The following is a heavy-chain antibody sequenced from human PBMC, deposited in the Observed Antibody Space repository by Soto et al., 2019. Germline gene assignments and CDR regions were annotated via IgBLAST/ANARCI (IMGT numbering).Heavy chain of an antibody. J-gene: IGHJ3*02. CDR1: GFIVSDTY. Sequence: EVQLVESGGGLGQPGGSLRLSCTASGFIVSDTYVNWVRQAPGKGLEWVSVISNRGDTHYADSVRGRFSLSRDISDNTLHLQMNNLRVEDTAVYYCAREPRYCRGGSCSITGDAYDIWGQGTLVTVSS. V-gene: IGHV3-66*01. CDR3: AREPRYCRGGSCSITGDAYDI. CDR2: ISNRGDT. D-gene: IGHD2-15*01.